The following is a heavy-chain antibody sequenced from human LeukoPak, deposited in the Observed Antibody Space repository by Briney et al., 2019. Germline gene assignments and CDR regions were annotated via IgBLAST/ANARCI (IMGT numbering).Heavy chain of an antibody. J-gene: IGHJ6*02. Sequence: NSSETLSLTCTVSGGSISSYYWSWIRQPPGKGLEWIGYIYYSGSTNYNPSLKSRVTISVDTSKNQFSLKLSSVTAADTAVYYCARGDPNYYYGMDVWGQGTTVTVSS. V-gene: IGHV4-59*08. D-gene: IGHD3-10*01. CDR3: ARGDPNYYYGMDV. CDR1: GGSISSYY. CDR2: IYYSGST.